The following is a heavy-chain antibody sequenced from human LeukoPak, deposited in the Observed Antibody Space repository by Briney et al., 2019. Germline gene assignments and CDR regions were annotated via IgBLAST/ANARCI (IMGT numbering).Heavy chain of an antibody. V-gene: IGHV3-30*18. J-gene: IGHJ3*02. CDR1: GFTFNNYG. CDR3: AKDRSMITFGYDAFDI. CDR2: ISYDGSNK. Sequence: PGGSLRLSCAASGFTFNNYGMHWVRQAPGKGLEWVAVISYDGSNKYYADSVKGRFTISRDNSKNTLYLQMNSLRAEDTAVYYCAKDRSMITFGYDAFDIWGQGTMVTVSS. D-gene: IGHD3-16*01.